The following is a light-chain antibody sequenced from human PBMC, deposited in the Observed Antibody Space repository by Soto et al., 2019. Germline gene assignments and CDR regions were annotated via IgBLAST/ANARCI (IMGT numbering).Light chain of an antibody. CDR1: NSDVGGYNY. Sequence: QSVLTQPPSASGSPGQSVTISCTGTNSDVGGYNYVSWYQQHPGKAPKLMIYEVSKRPSGVPDRFSGSKSGNTASLTVSGLQAEDEADYYCSSYAGSNNLEVFGGGTKLTVL. V-gene: IGLV2-8*01. CDR3: SSYAGSNNLEV. J-gene: IGLJ2*01. CDR2: EVS.